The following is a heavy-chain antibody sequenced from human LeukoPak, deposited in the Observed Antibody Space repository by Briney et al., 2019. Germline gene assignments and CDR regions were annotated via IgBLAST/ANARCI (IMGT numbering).Heavy chain of an antibody. J-gene: IGHJ2*01. CDR3: VKIAVTGSWYFDI. Sequence: GGSLRPSCVASGFTFSNHGMSWVRQAPGKRLEWVSSISASGDYIYYADSVKGRFTISRDNSKNTLYLQMNSLRVGDTAVYVCVKIAVTGSWYFDIWGRGTLVTVSA. CDR2: ISASGDYI. D-gene: IGHD6-19*01. V-gene: IGHV3-23*01. CDR1: GFTFSNHG.